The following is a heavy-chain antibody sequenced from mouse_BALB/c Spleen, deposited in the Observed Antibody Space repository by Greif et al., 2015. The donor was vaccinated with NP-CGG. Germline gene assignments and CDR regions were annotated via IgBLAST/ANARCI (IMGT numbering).Heavy chain of an antibody. CDR1: GFNIKDTY. Sequence: EVQLQQSGAELVKPGASVKLSCTASGFNIKDTYMHWVKQRPEQGLEWIGRIDPANGNTKYDPKFQGKATITADTSSNTAFLQLSSLTSEDTAVYYCARWDWYFDVWGTGTTVTVSS. V-gene: IGHV14-3*02. CDR3: ARWDWYFDV. J-gene: IGHJ1*03. CDR2: IDPANGNT.